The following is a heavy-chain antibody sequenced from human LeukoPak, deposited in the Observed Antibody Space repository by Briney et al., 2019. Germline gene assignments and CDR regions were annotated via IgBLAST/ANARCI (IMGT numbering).Heavy chain of an antibody. CDR1: GFTVSSNY. V-gene: IGHV3-23*01. J-gene: IGHJ4*02. CDR2: ISGGGGST. CDR3: AKGPASTIFGVVPFDY. D-gene: IGHD3-3*01. Sequence: PGGSLRLSCAASGFTVSSNYMSWVRQAPGKGLEWVSDISGGGGSTDYADSVKGRFTISRDNSKNTLYLQMNSLRAEDTAVYYCAKGPASTIFGVVPFDYWGQGILVTVSS.